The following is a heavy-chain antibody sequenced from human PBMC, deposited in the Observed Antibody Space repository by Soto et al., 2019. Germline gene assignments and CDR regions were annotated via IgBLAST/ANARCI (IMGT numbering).Heavy chain of an antibody. Sequence: QVQLVESGGGVVQPGGSLRLSCAGSGFNFSIHGMHWVRQAPGKGLEWVAVISHDGNNQYYGESVKGRFVISRDNVKKTVYLQMDSLRGGDTALYYCAPYCARRRCYAEMGGQGTLVIVSS. CDR3: APYCARRRCYAEM. CDR2: ISHDGNNQ. V-gene: IGHV3-30*03. CDR1: GFNFSIHG. D-gene: IGHD2-21*01. J-gene: IGHJ4*02.